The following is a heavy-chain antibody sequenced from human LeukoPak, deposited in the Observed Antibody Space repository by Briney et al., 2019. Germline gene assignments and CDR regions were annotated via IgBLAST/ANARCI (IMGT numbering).Heavy chain of an antibody. CDR1: GSRFTSSW. D-gene: IGHD7-27*01. V-gene: IGHV5-51*01. J-gene: IGHJ4*02. CDR3: ARLSRLGMVED. Sequence: GEALEISFKGSGSRFTSSWIDWVRPMPGKGLEWMGIIYPGDSDTRYSPSFQGQVTISADKSISTAYLQWSSLKASDTAMYYCARLSRLGMVEDWGQGTLVTVSS. CDR2: IYPGDSDT.